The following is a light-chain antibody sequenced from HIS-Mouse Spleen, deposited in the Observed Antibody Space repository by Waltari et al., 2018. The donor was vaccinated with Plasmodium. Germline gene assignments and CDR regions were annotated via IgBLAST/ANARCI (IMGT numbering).Light chain of an antibody. CDR2: KAS. CDR1: QSISSW. Sequence: DIQMTQSPSTLSASVRDRVTITFRASQSISSWLALYPQKPGKAPKPLIYKASSLESGVPSRFSGSGSGTEFTLTISSLQPDDFATYYCQQYNSYSWTFGQGTKVEIK. V-gene: IGKV1-5*03. J-gene: IGKJ1*01. CDR3: QQYNSYSWT.